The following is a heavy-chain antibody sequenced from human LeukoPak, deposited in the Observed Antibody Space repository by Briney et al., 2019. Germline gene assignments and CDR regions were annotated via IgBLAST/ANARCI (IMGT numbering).Heavy chain of an antibody. D-gene: IGHD5-18*01. V-gene: IGHV3-7*01. CDR3: ERDRVETAMIYHFDY. CDR2: IKQDGSDK. J-gene: IGHJ4*02. CDR1: GFTFSSYC. Sequence: PGGSLRLSCAASGFTFSSYCMSWVRQAPGKGLEWVAYIKQDGSDKYYVDSVKGRFTISRDNAKNSLYLQMNSLRAEDTDVYYFERDRVETAMIYHFDYWGKGTMVTVSS.